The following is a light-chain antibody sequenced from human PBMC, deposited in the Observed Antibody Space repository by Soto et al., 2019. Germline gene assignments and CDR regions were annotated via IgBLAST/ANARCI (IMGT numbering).Light chain of an antibody. Sequence: EIVLTQPPATLALSPGERATLSCRASQSISGYLGWYQQKPGQAPGIFIYADSNRATGIPDRLSGSGSGRDLNLTISRLEPEDFSVYYCQKRYNWPITCGQGTRLEIK. CDR2: ADS. J-gene: IGKJ5*01. CDR1: QSISGY. V-gene: IGKV3-11*02. CDR3: QKRYNWPIT.